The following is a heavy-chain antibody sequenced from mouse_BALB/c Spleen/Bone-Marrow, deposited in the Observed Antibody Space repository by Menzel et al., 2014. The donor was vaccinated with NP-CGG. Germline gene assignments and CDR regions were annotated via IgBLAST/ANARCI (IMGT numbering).Heavy chain of an antibody. J-gene: IGHJ4*01. CDR1: GYTFTSSV. Sequence: EVHLVESGPELVKPGASVKMSCKASGYTFTSSVMHWVKQKPGQGLEWIGYINPYNDGNKYNEKFKGKATLTSDKSSSTAYMELSSLTSEDSAVYYCARPYYGNYDAMDYWGQGTSVTVSS. CDR2: INPYNDGN. CDR3: ARPYYGNYDAMDY. D-gene: IGHD2-10*01. V-gene: IGHV1-14*01.